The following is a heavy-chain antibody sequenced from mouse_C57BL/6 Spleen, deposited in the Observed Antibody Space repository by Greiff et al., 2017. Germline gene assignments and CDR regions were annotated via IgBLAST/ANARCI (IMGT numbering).Heavy chain of an antibody. CDR2: ILPGSGST. Sequence: QVQLQQSGAELMKPGASVKLSCKATGYTFTGYWIEWVKQRPGHGLEWIGEILPGSGSTNYNEKFKGKATFTADTSSNTAYMQLSSLTTEDSAIYYCARVGYYGSSPYYAMDYWGQGTSVTVSS. CDR3: ARVGYYGSSPYYAMDY. V-gene: IGHV1-9*01. CDR1: GYTFTGYW. D-gene: IGHD1-1*01. J-gene: IGHJ4*01.